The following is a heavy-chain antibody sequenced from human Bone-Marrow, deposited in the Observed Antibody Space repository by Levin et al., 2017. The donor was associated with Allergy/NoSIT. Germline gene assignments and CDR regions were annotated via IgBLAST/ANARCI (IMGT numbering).Heavy chain of an antibody. CDR2: IYHSGST. D-gene: IGHD6-13*01. CDR3: ARGARVGSSWYAATLLN. J-gene: IGHJ4*02. Sequence: SGGSLRLSCAVSGYSISSGYYWGWIRQPPGKGLEWIGSIYHSGSTYYNPSLKSRVTISVDTSKNQFSLKLSSVTAADTAVYYCARGARVGSSWYAATLLNWGQGTLVTVSS. CDR1: GYSISSGYY. V-gene: IGHV4-38-2*01.